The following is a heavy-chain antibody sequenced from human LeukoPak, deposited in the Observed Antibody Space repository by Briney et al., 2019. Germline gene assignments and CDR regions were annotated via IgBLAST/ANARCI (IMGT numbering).Heavy chain of an antibody. J-gene: IGHJ4*03. D-gene: IGHD6-6*01. CDR2: IYYSGST. Sequence: SETLSLTCTVSGGSISSQYGSGIRQPPGKGVEGIGYIYYSGSTNYTPSLKSRATISVDTSKNQFSLKLSSVTAEDTAVYYRARDRARGAARSFDYWGQGTMVTVS. CDR1: GGSISSQY. CDR3: ARDRARGAARSFDY. V-gene: IGHV4-59*11.